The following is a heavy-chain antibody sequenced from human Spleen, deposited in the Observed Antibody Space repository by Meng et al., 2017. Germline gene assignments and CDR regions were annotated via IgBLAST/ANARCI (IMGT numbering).Heavy chain of an antibody. D-gene: IGHD4-17*01. CDR1: GGSISSGNYY. CDR2: IYTSGST. V-gene: IGHV4-61*02. CDR3: ARFTVTSYFDY. Sequence: SETLSLTCTVSGGSISSGNYYWSWIRQPAGKGLEWIGRIYTSGSTNYNPSLKSRVTISVDTSKKQFSLKLSSVTAADTAVYYCARFTVTSYFDYWGQGILVTVSS. J-gene: IGHJ4*02.